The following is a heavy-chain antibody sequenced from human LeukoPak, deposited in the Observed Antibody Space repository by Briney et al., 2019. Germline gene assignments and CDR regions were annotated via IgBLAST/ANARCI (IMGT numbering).Heavy chain of an antibody. CDR1: GFTFKNYG. V-gene: IGHV3-30*02. J-gene: IGHJ4*02. Sequence: GGSLRLSCAASGFTFKNYGMHWVRQAPGKGLEWVAFIRYDGSDKYYADFVKGRFTISRDNSENTLYLQMNSLRPEDTAVYYCAKSIAVAGLAGGRTFDYWGQGTLVTVSS. CDR2: IRYDGSDK. CDR3: AKSIAVAGLAGGRTFDY. D-gene: IGHD6-19*01.